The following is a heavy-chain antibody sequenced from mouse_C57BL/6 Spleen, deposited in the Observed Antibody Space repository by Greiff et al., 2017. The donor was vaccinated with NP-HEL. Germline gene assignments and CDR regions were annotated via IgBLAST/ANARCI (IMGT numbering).Heavy chain of an antibody. Sequence: QVQLQQPGAELVMPGASVKLSCKASGYTFTSYWMHWVKQRPGQGLEWIGEIDPSDSYTNYNQKFKGKSTLTVDKSSSTAYMQLSSLTSEDSAVYYCARPSTGYNAMDYWGQGTSVTVSS. CDR2: IDPSDSYT. V-gene: IGHV1-69*01. CDR1: GYTFTSYW. CDR3: ARPSTGYNAMDY. D-gene: IGHD4-1*02. J-gene: IGHJ4*01.